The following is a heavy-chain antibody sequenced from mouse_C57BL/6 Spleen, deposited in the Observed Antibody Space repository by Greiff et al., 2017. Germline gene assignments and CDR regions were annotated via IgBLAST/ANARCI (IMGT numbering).Heavy chain of an antibody. CDR3: ARPYGSSYRYAMDY. V-gene: IGHV5-17*01. CDR2: ISSGSSTI. CDR1: GFTFSDYG. D-gene: IGHD1-1*01. J-gene: IGHJ4*01. Sequence: DVHLVESGGGLVKPGGSLKLSCAASGFTFSDYGMHWVRQAPEKGLEWVAYISSGSSTIYYADTVKGRFTISRDNAKNTLFLQMTSLRSEDTAMYYCARPYGSSYRYAMDYWGQGTSVTVSS.